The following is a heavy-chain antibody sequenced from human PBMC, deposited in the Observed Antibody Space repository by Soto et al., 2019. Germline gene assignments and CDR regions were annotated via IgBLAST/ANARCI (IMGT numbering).Heavy chain of an antibody. J-gene: IGHJ1*01. CDR2: IVVGSGNT. CDR1: GFTFTSSA. Sequence: ASVKVSCKASGFTFTSSAVQWVRQARGQRLEWIGWIVVGSGNTNYAQKFQERVTITRDMSTSTAYMELSSLRSEDTAVYYCAADWSLGGWVGATLDFQHWGQGTLVTVSS. CDR3: AADWSLGGWVGATLDFQH. D-gene: IGHD1-26*01. V-gene: IGHV1-58*01.